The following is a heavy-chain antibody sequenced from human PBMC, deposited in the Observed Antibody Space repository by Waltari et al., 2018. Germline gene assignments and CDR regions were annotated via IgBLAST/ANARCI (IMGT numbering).Heavy chain of an antibody. CDR3: ARGRVVPAAVDS. V-gene: IGHV4-59*01. Sequence: VQLQESGPGLVKPSETLSLTCTVSGGSITSDSWTWVRPPPGKGLEWIAFTYSTGSTNYNPSLRSRVTISVDTSKNQFSLELRSVYAADTAMYYCARGRVVPAAVDSWGQGTLVTVSS. CDR1: GGSITSDS. CDR2: TYSTGST. J-gene: IGHJ4*02. D-gene: IGHD2-2*01.